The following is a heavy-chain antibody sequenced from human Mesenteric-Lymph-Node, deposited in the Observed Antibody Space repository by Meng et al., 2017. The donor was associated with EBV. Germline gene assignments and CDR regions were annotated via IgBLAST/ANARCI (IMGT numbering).Heavy chain of an antibody. CDR1: GGSISSSNW. V-gene: IGHV4-4*02. J-gene: IGHJ4*02. Sequence: GQLQGSAPGLGKPSGTLSLTCAVSGGSISSSNWWSWVRQPPGKGLEWIGEIYHSGSTNYNPSLKSRVTISVDKSKNQFSLKLSSVTAADTAVYYCARVNDSSGYLDYWGQGTLVTVSS. CDR2: IYHSGST. CDR3: ARVNDSSGYLDY. D-gene: IGHD3-22*01.